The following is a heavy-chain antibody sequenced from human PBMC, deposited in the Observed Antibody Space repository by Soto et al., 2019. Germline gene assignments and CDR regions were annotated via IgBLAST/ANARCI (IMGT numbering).Heavy chain of an antibody. CDR3: ARLRVLWFGELSPWGDFDI. CDR2: IYYSGST. CDR1: GGSISSSSYY. J-gene: IGHJ3*02. Sequence: QLQLQESGPGLVKPSETLSLTCTVSGGSISSSSYYWGWIRQPPGKGLEWIGSIYYSGSTYYNPSLKSRITISVDTSKNQFSLKLSSVTAADTAVYYCARLRVLWFGELSPWGDFDIWAKGQWSPSLQ. V-gene: IGHV4-39*01. D-gene: IGHD3-10*01.